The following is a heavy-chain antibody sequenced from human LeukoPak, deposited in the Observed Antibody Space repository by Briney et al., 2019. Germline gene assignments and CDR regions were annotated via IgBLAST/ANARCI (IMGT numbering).Heavy chain of an antibody. J-gene: IGHJ4*02. CDR3: ARDDYFGSGSPIS. CDR2: ISAHNDNT. D-gene: IGHD3-10*01. V-gene: IGHV1-18*01. Sequence: ASVKVSCKASGYTFTTYGFNWVRQAPGQGLEWMGWISAHNDNTNYAQKFQGRVTMTTDTSTSTAYMELRGLRSDDTAVYLCARDDYFGSGSPISWGQGTLVTVSS. CDR1: GYTFTTYG.